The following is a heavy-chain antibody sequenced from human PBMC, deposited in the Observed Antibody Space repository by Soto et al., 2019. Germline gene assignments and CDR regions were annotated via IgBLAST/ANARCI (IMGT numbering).Heavy chain of an antibody. V-gene: IGHV4-31*03. Sequence: SETLSLTCTVSGGSISSGGYYWSWIRQHPGKGLEWIGYIYYSGSTYYNPSLKSRVTISVDTSKNQFSLKLSSVTAADTAVYYCARDTDNNWFDPWGHGTLVTVSS. CDR1: GGSISSGGYY. CDR3: ARDTDNNWFDP. CDR2: IYYSGST. J-gene: IGHJ5*02. D-gene: IGHD4-4*01.